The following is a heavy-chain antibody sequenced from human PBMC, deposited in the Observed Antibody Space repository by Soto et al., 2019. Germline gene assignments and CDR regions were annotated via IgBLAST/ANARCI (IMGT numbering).Heavy chain of an antibody. CDR3: ASVIAAMQKWLDP. V-gene: IGHV4-30-4*01. J-gene: IGHJ5*02. CDR2: IYHTGTT. CDR1: GGSISSIDYF. D-gene: IGHD2-2*01. Sequence: SETQSLTCSVSGGSISSIDYFWSWIRQPPGKGLEWIGFIYHTGTTYYNPSLRSRVTISIDTSKSQFSMKLNSVTPADTAVYYSASVIAAMQKWLDPWGQG.